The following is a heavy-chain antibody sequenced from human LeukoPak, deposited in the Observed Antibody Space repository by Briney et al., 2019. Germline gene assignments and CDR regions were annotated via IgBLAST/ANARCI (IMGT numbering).Heavy chain of an antibody. Sequence: GGSLRLSCAASGFTFSSYAMSWVRQAPGKGLEWVSLLSDTGNTYYADSVKGRFTISRDNSKNTLYLQLNSLRADDTALYYCAKDPHPSFCSGDNCYSAWGQGTLVTVSS. J-gene: IGHJ4*02. CDR3: AKDPHPSFCSGDNCYSA. D-gene: IGHD2-15*01. CDR2: LSDTGNT. CDR1: GFTFSSYA. V-gene: IGHV3-23*01.